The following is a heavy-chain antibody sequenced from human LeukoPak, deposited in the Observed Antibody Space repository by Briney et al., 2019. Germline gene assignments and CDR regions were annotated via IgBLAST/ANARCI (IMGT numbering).Heavy chain of an antibody. CDR3: SRFVVVTAGDY. D-gene: IGHD2-21*02. Sequence: PGGSLRLSCAASGFTFSSYWMHWVRQAPGKGLVWVSRINSDGSSTSYADSVKGRFTISRDNAKNTLYLQMNSLRAEDTAVYYCSRFVVVTAGDYWGQGTLVTVSS. J-gene: IGHJ4*02. V-gene: IGHV3-74*01. CDR1: GFTFSSYW. CDR2: INSDGSST.